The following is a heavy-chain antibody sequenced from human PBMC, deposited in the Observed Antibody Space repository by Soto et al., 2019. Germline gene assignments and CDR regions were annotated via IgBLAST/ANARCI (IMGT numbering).Heavy chain of an antibody. Sequence: QVQLVQSGAEVKKPGSSVKVSCEASGGTFSSYAISWVRQAPGQGLEWMAGIIPIFGTANYAQKFQGRVTITADESTSTAYMELSSLRSEDTAVYYCAKENYYGSGTPEGYFDYWGQGTLVTVSS. J-gene: IGHJ4*02. CDR2: IIPIFGTA. CDR3: AKENYYGSGTPEGYFDY. CDR1: GGTFSSYA. D-gene: IGHD3-10*01. V-gene: IGHV1-69*01.